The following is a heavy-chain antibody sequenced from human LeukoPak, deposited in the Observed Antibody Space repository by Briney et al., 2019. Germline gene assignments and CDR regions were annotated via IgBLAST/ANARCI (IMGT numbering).Heavy chain of an antibody. Sequence: SQTLSLTCAVSGGSISSGGYSWNWLRQPPGKGLEWIGYIYHSGSTYYNPSLKSRVTISVDRSKNQFSLKLSSVTAADTAVYYCARGGYCSSTSCYRWFDPWGQGTLVTVSS. V-gene: IGHV4-30-2*01. CDR3: ARGGYCSSTSCYRWFDP. J-gene: IGHJ5*02. D-gene: IGHD2-2*01. CDR1: GGSISSGGYS. CDR2: IYHSGST.